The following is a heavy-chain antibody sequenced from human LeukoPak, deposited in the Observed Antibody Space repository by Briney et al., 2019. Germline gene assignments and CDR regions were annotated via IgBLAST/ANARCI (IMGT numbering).Heavy chain of an antibody. V-gene: IGHV3-7*01. D-gene: IGHD3-22*01. CDR2: IKQDGSEK. J-gene: IGHJ1*01. CDR3: ARDRLLYYYDSGPTGHFQH. Sequence: GGSLRLSCAASGFTFSSYWMSWVRQAPGKGLEWVANIKQDGSEKYYVDSVKGRFTISRDNAKNSLYLQMSSLRADDTAVYYCARDRLLYYYDSGPTGHFQHWGQGTLVTV. CDR1: GFTFSSYW.